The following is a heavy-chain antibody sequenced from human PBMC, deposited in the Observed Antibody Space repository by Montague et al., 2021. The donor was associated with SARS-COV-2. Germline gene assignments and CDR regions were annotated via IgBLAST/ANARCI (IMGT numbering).Heavy chain of an antibody. J-gene: IGHJ6*03. CDR1: GGSFSTYF. CDR2: IYHGGST. Sequence: SETLSLTCAVHGGSFSTYFWNWIRQPQGKGLERTGEIYHGGSTNYNPSLKSRVTISADTSKNQFSLKLTSVAAADTAVYYCARLGDGVVPSPILGVGPYYSYYFLGVWDKGTTVSVSS. D-gene: IGHD3-10*01. CDR3: ARLGDGVVPSPILGVGPYYSYYFLGV. V-gene: IGHV4-34*01.